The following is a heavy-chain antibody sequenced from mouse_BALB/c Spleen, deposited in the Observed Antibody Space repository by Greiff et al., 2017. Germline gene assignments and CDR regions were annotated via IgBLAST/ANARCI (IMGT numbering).Heavy chain of an antibody. V-gene: IGHV5-6-4*01. CDR2: ISSGGSYT. CDR3: ARPLGSSGYGDFDY. D-gene: IGHD3-1*01. Sequence: EVKLMESGGGLVKPGGSLKLSCAASGFTFSSYAMSWVRQTPEKRLEWVATISSGGSYTYYPASVKGRFTISRNNAKNPLYLQMGSLKSEGTAMYFCARPLGSSGYGDFDYRGQGTTLTVSS. CDR1: GFTFSSYA. J-gene: IGHJ2*01.